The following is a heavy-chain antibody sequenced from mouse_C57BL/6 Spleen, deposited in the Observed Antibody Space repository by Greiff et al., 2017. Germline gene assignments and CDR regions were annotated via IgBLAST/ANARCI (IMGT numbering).Heavy chain of an antibody. Sequence: EVMLVESGGDLVKPGGSLKLSCAASGFTFSSYGMSWVRQTPDKRLEWVATISSGGSYTYYPDSVKGRITISRDNAKNTLYLQMSSLKSEDTAMYYCARPQTAQSSYYFDYWGQGTTLTVSS. CDR1: GFTFSSYG. CDR3: ARPQTAQSSYYFDY. D-gene: IGHD3-2*02. J-gene: IGHJ2*01. V-gene: IGHV5-6*01. CDR2: ISSGGSYT.